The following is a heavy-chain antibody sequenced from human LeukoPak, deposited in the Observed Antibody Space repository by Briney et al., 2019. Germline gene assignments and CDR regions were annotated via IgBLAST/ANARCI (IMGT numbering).Heavy chain of an antibody. CDR2: ISYDGSNK. CDR3: AIVQCGDIAPHDPLDY. D-gene: IGHD5-12*01. CDR1: GFTFSSYG. V-gene: IGHV3-30*03. J-gene: IGHJ4*02. Sequence: GGSLRLSCAASGFTFSSYGMHWVRQAPGKGLEWVAVISYDGSNKYYVDSVKGRFTISRDNSKNTLYLQMNSLRAEDTAVYYCAIVQCGDIAPHDPLDYWGQGTLVTVSS.